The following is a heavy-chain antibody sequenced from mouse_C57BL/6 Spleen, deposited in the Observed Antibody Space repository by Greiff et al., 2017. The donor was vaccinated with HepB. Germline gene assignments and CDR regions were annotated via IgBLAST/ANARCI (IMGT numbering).Heavy chain of an antibody. CDR1: GYSITSGYY. V-gene: IGHV3-6*01. J-gene: IGHJ3*01. CDR2: ISYDGSN. D-gene: IGHD1-1*01. Sequence: EVQLVESGPGLVKPSQSLSLTCSVTGYSITSGYYWNWIRQFPGNKLEWMGYISYDGSNNYNPSLKNRISITRDTSKNQFFLKLNSVTTEDTATYYCARGDYGSSWAYWGQGTLVTVSA. CDR3: ARGDYGSSWAY.